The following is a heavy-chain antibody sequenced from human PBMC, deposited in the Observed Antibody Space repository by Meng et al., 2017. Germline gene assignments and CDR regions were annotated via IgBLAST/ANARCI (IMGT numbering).Heavy chain of an antibody. Sequence: QVKRGQSGAGVKKPGASVKVSCKASGYTFTSHDINWVRQATGQGLEWMGRMNPNSGNTGYAQKFQGRVTITRNTSISTAYMELSSLRSEDTAVYYCARGYYGSGLFDPWGQGTLVTVSS. D-gene: IGHD3-10*01. CDR1: GYTFTSHD. J-gene: IGHJ5*02. CDR3: ARGYYGSGLFDP. CDR2: MNPNSGNT. V-gene: IGHV1-8*03.